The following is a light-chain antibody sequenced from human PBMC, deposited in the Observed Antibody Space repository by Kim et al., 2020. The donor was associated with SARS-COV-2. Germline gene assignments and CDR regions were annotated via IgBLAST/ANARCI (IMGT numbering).Light chain of an antibody. CDR3: QAWDSSTGV. J-gene: IGLJ2*01. CDR1: KLGDKY. Sequence: SYELTQPPSVSVSPGQTASIPCSGDKLGDKYACWYQQKPGQSPVLVIYQDSKRPSGIPERFSGSNSGNTATLTISGTQAMDEADYYCQAWDSSTGVFGGGTQLTVL. V-gene: IGLV3-1*01. CDR2: QDS.